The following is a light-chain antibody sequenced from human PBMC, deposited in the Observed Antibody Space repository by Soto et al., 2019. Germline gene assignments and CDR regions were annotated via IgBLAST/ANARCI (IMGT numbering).Light chain of an antibody. Sequence: TQSASTLSASLGSRATLACRASQSVSSTYLAWYQQKPGQAPRLLIYGASSRATGIPDRFSGSVSGTEFNLTISRLETEDFALYYCQQYYSSPPTFGGGTQVDIK. CDR2: GAS. J-gene: IGKJ4*01. CDR3: QQYYSSPPT. V-gene: IGKV3-20*01. CDR1: QSVSSTY.